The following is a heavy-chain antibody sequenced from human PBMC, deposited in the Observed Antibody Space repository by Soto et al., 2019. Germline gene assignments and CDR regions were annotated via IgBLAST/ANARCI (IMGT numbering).Heavy chain of an antibody. J-gene: IGHJ5*02. CDR2: IYYSGST. V-gene: IGHV4-31*03. Sequence: QVQLQEAGPGLVKPSQTLSLTCTVSGGSISSDPYYWSWIRQPPGKGLEWIGYIYYSGSTYYNPSLKSRGTISRDTSKNQFSLNLSSVSAADTAVYYCARDDGALAVHHCGQGTLVTVSS. D-gene: IGHD6-19*01. CDR3: ARDDGALAVHH. CDR1: GGSISSDPYY.